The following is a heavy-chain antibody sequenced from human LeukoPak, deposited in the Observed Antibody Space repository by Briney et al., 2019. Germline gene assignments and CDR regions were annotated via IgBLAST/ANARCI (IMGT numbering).Heavy chain of an antibody. D-gene: IGHD3-22*01. CDR1: GGSISSSSYY. Sequence: SETLSLTCTVSGGSISSSSYYWGWIRQPPGKGLEWIGSIYYSGSTYYNPSLKSRVTISVDTSKNQFSLELSSVTAADTAVYYCASLRTDYYDSSGYYYYAFDIWGQGTMVTVSS. J-gene: IGHJ3*02. CDR2: IYYSGST. CDR3: ASLRTDYYDSSGYYYYAFDI. V-gene: IGHV4-39*01.